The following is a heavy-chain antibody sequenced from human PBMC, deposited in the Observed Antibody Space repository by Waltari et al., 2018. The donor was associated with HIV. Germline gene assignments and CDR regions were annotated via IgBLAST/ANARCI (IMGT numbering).Heavy chain of an antibody. CDR2: NKVGSVQT. J-gene: IGHJ4*02. CDR1: GFNFNNYA. V-gene: IGHV1-3*01. D-gene: IGHD2-15*01. Sequence: QVQLVQSGAEVKKPGASVKVSCVTSGFNFNNYAIHWMRQAPGHGLEWMVSNKVGSVQTRNSERFQDRVTFTRDTSETTIFMELKSLEYEDTALYFCARGTDWVVDVFEYWGQGTLVTVSS. CDR3: ARGTDWVVDVFEY.